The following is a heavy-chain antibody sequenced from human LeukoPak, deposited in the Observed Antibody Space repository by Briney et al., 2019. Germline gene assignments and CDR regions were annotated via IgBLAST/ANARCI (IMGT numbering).Heavy chain of an antibody. J-gene: IGHJ6*03. V-gene: IGHV4-59*01. CDR1: GGSISSYY. CDR2: IYYSGST. Sequence: SETLSLTCTVSGGSISSYYWSWIRQPPGKGLEWIGYIYYSGSTNYNPSPKSRVTISVDTSKNQFSLKLSSVTAADTAVYYCARNQDGAGSSSEWYYYYYMDVWGKGTTVTVSS. D-gene: IGHD6-6*01. CDR3: ARNQDGAGSSSEWYYYYYMDV.